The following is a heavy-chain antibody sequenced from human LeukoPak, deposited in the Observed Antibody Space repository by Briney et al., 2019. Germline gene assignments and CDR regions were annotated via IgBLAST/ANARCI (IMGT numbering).Heavy chain of an antibody. CDR2: INRDGTEK. CDR3: VRGDWYFDY. V-gene: IGHV3-7*04. D-gene: IGHD2-21*01. Sequence: GGSLRLSCAASGFTVSSNYLSWVRQAPGKGLEWVANINRDGTEKRFLASVEGRFTISRDNAKNSLDLQMRSLRPQDTAVYFCVRGDWYFDYWGQGILVTVSP. CDR1: GFTVSSNY. J-gene: IGHJ4*02.